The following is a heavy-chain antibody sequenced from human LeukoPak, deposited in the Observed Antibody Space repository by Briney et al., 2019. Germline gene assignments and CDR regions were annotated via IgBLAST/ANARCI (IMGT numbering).Heavy chain of an antibody. Sequence: GASVKVSCKVSGYTLTELSMHWVRQAPGKGLEWMGGFYPEDGETIYAQKFQGRVPMTEDTSTDTAYMELSSLRSEDTAVYYYATVEYSSSWLWFDAWGQGTLVTVSS. J-gene: IGHJ5*02. V-gene: IGHV1-24*01. D-gene: IGHD6-13*01. CDR1: GYTLTELS. CDR2: FYPEDGET. CDR3: ATVEYSSSWLWFDA.